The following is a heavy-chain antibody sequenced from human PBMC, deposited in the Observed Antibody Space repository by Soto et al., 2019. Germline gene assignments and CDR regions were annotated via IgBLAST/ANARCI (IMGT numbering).Heavy chain of an antibody. CDR3: AREGKNWYFDL. V-gene: IGHV3-30-3*01. J-gene: IGHJ2*01. CDR2: ISYDGSNK. Sequence: QVQLVESGGGVVQPGRSLRLSCAASGFTFSSYAMHWVRQAPGKGLEWVAVISYDGSNKYYADSVKGRFTISRDNSKNTLYLQMNSLRAEDTAVYYCAREGKNWYFDLWGRGTLVTVSS. CDR1: GFTFSSYA.